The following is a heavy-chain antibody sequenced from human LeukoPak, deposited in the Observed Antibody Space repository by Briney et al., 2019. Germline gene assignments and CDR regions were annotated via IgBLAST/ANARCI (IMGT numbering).Heavy chain of an antibody. V-gene: IGHV4-59*01. CDR3: ARVTWRSGWPDY. D-gene: IGHD6-19*01. CDR2: IYYSGSA. CDR1: GGSISSYY. Sequence: SETLSLTCTVSGGSISSYYWSWIRQPPGKGLEWIGYIYYSGSANYNPSLKSRVTISVDTSKNQFSLKLSSVTAADTAVFYCARVTWRSGWPDYWGQGTLVTVSS. J-gene: IGHJ4*02.